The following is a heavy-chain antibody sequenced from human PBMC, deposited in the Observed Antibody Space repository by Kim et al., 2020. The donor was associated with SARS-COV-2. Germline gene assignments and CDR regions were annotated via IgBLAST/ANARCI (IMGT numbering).Heavy chain of an antibody. J-gene: IGHJ6*02. Sequence: GGSLRLSCVASGFTFSSYGMHWVRQAPGKGLEWVAVISYDGSNKYYADSVKGRFTISRDNSKNTLYLQMNSLRAEDTAVYYCARVENEYGMDVWGQGTTVTVSS. V-gene: IGHV3-30*03. CDR1: GFTFSSYG. CDR2: ISYDGSNK. CDR3: ARVENEYGMDV. D-gene: IGHD1-1*01.